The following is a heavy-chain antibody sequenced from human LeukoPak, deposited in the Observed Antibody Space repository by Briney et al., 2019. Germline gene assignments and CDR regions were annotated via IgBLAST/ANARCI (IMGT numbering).Heavy chain of an antibody. CDR3: ARAGYSSSWYDSDYYYYMDV. V-gene: IGHV1-2*02. D-gene: IGHD6-13*01. Sequence: ASVKVSCKASGYTFTGYYRHWVRQAPGQGLEWMGWINPNSGGTNYAQKFQGRVTMTRDTSISTAYMELSRLRSDDTAVYYCARAGYSSSWYDSDYYYYMDVWGKGTTVTVSS. CDR1: GYTFTGYY. J-gene: IGHJ6*03. CDR2: INPNSGGT.